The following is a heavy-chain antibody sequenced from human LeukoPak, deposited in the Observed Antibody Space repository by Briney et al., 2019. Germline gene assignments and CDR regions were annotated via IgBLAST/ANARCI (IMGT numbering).Heavy chain of an antibody. Sequence: SETLSLTCTVSGGSISSSSYYWGWIRQPPGKELEWIGSIYYSGSTYYNPSLKSRVTISVDTSKNQFSLKLTSVTAADAAMYYCARRDRTYYFDYWGQGTLVTVSS. D-gene: IGHD3-22*01. CDR1: GGSISSSSYY. V-gene: IGHV4-39*01. CDR2: IYYSGST. CDR3: ARRDRTYYFDY. J-gene: IGHJ4*02.